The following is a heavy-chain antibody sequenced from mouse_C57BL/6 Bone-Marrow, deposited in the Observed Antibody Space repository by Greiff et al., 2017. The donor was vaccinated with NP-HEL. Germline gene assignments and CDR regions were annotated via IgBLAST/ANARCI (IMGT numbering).Heavy chain of an antibody. V-gene: IGHV5-2*01. Sequence: DVQLVESGGGLVQPGESLKLSCESNEYEFPSHDMSWVRKTPEKRLELVAAINSDGGSTYYPDTMERRFIISRDNTKKTLYLQMSSLRSEDTALYYCARITTVVATDWYFDVWGTGTTVTVSS. J-gene: IGHJ1*03. CDR2: INSDGGST. CDR1: EYEFPSHD. D-gene: IGHD1-1*01. CDR3: ARITTVVATDWYFDV.